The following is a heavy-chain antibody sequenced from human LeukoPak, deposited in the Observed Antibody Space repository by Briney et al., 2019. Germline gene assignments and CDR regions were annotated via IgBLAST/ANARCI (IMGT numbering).Heavy chain of an antibody. CDR3: ARSSGTGTFSY. D-gene: IGHD6-25*01. V-gene: IGHV4-39*02. CDR1: GDSISRSTYY. J-gene: IGHJ4*02. Sequence: SETLSLTCTVSGDSISRSTYYWAWIRQPPGKGLEWIGSVYYGRSPYFNPSLESRATISVDASKNHFSLKMSSVTAADTAVYYCARSSGTGTFSYWGQGTLVTVSS. CDR2: VYYGRSP.